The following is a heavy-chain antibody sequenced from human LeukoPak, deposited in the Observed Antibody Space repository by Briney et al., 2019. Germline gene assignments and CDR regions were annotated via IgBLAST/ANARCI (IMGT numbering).Heavy chain of an antibody. CDR3: ARARLTDYVWGRRTFDI. CDR2: ISSSGSTI. CDR1: GFTFSSYE. V-gene: IGHV3-48*03. D-gene: IGHD3-16*01. Sequence: PGGSLRLSCAASGFTFSSYEMNWVRQAPGKRLEWVSYISSSGSTIYYADSVKGRFTISRDNAKKSLYLQMNSLRAEDTAVYYCARARLTDYVWGRRTFDIWGQGTMVTISS. J-gene: IGHJ3*02.